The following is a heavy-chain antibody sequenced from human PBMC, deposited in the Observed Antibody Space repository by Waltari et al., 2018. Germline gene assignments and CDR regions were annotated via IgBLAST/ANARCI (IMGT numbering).Heavy chain of an antibody. D-gene: IGHD3-10*01. CDR2: IYYSGST. CDR1: GGSISSHY. Sequence: QVQLQESGPGLVKPSETLSLTCTVSGGSISSHYWSWIRQPPGKGLEWIGYIYYSGSTNYNPSLKGRVTISVDTSKNQFSLKLSSVTAADTAVYYCARSPSGPGRDRVYYYGMDVWGQGTTVTVSS. J-gene: IGHJ6*02. CDR3: ARSPSGPGRDRVYYYGMDV. V-gene: IGHV4-59*11.